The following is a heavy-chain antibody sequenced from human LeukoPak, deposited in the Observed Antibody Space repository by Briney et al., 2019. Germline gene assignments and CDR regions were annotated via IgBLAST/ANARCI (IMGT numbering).Heavy chain of an antibody. CDR3: ARDLGERLLASSPDY. D-gene: IGHD3-3*01. V-gene: IGHV3-33*01. CDR1: GFTFSSYG. Sequence: GGSLRLSCAASGFTFSSYGMHWVRQAPGKGLEWVAVIWYDGSNKYYADSVKGRFTISRDNSKNTLYLQMNSLRAEDTAVYYCARDLGERLLASSPDYWGQGTLVTVSS. CDR2: IWYDGSNK. J-gene: IGHJ4*02.